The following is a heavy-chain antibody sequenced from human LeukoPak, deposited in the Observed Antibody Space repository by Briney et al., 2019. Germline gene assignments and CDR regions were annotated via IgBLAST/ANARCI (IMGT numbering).Heavy chain of an antibody. CDR1: GGSISSYY. D-gene: IGHD1-26*01. CDR2: IYYSGST. Sequence: SETLSLTCTVSGGSISSYYWSWIRQPPGKGLEWIGYIYYSGSTNYNPSLKSRVTISVDTSKNQFSLKLSSVTAADTAVYYCARGGGIVGATYDYWGQGTLVTVSS. V-gene: IGHV4-59*01. J-gene: IGHJ4*02. CDR3: ARGGGIVGATYDY.